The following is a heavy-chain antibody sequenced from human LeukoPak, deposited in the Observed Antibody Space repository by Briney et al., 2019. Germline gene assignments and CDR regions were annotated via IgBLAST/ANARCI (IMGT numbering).Heavy chain of an antibody. CDR3: VRGADMNYNFENSFYFDS. Sequence: GGSLRLSCAVSGFTMKNFGMHWVRQAPGKGLEWVAVIWYDGSQRHYMDSVKGRFAISRENSMNTLSLEMNGLRVEDTAVYYCVRGADMNYNFENSFYFDSWGQGALVIVSS. CDR1: GFTMKNFG. D-gene: IGHD3-3*01. V-gene: IGHV3-33*01. J-gene: IGHJ4*02. CDR2: IWYDGSQR.